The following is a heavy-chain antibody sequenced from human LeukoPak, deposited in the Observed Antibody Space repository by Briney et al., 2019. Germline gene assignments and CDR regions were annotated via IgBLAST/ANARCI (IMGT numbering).Heavy chain of an antibody. CDR1: GXSFTSYY. J-gene: IGHJ4*02. D-gene: IGHD3-22*01. CDR3: ARRGHYDSSGYLDY. Sequence: GESLRISYKGSGXSFTSYYIVWVRQMPGKGLEGMGIIYPGDSDARYSLSFQGQVTISADKSISTAYLQWSSLKASDTAIYYCARRGHYDSSGYLDYWGQGTLVTVSS. CDR2: IYPGDSDA. V-gene: IGHV5-51*01.